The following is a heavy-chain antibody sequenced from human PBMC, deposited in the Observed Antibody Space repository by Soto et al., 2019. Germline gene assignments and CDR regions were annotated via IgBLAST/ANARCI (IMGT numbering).Heavy chain of an antibody. J-gene: IGHJ4*02. Sequence: QVQLVQSGAEVKKPGASVKVSCKASGYTFTSYGISWVRQAPGQGLEWMGWISAYNGNTNYAQKLQGRVTMTTDTSTSTAYMELRSLRADDTAVDYCARDLADYGDYAPVGYWGQGTLVTVSS. CDR3: ARDLADYGDYAPVGY. D-gene: IGHD4-17*01. CDR1: GYTFTSYG. CDR2: ISAYNGNT. V-gene: IGHV1-18*01.